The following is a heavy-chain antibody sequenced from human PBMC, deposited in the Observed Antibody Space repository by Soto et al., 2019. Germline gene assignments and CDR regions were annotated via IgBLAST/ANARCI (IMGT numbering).Heavy chain of an antibody. V-gene: IGHV3-74*01. CDR3: ARESWGYSYVY. Sequence: EVQLVESGGGLVQPGGSLRLSCAASGFTFSTYWMHWVRQAPGKGLVWVSRINSDGTSISYADSVKGRFTISRDNAKNTVYLQMSSLTSEDTAVYYCARESWGYSYVYWGHGTLVTVSS. D-gene: IGHD5-18*01. CDR1: GFTFSTYW. J-gene: IGHJ4*01. CDR2: INSDGTSI.